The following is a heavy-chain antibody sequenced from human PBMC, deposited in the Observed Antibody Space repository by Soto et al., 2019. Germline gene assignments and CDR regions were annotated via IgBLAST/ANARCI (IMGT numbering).Heavy chain of an antibody. CDR2: IYYSGSP. J-gene: IGHJ6*03. V-gene: IGHV4-39*01. CDR3: AIRITMVRGVTPYYMDV. D-gene: IGHD3-10*01. CDR1: GGSISSSSYY. Sequence: SETLSLTCTVSGGSISSSSYYWGWIRQPPGKGLEWIGSIYYSGSPYYHPSLKSRVTISVDTSKNQFSLKLSSVTAADTAVYYCAIRITMVRGVTPYYMDVWGKGTTVTVSS.